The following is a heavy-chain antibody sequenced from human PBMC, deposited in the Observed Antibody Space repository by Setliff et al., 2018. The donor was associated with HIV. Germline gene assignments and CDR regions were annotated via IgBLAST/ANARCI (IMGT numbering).Heavy chain of an antibody. Sequence: SETLSLTCAVYGGSFSGYYWSWIRQPPGKGLEWIGEINHSGSTNYNPSLKSRVTISVDTSKNQFSLRLSSVTAADTAVYYCARGVPPDLYYDSSHGYDAFDIWGQGTMVTVS. CDR3: ARGVPPDLYYDSSHGYDAFDI. CDR2: INHSGST. CDR1: GGSFSGYY. V-gene: IGHV4-34*01. J-gene: IGHJ3*02. D-gene: IGHD3-22*01.